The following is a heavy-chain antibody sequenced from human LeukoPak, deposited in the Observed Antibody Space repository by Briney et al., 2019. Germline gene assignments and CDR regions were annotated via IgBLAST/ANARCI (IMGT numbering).Heavy chain of an antibody. V-gene: IGHV3-23*01. CDR2: ISGSGGST. J-gene: IGHJ4*02. Sequence: GGSLRLSCAASGFTFGSYAMSWVRQAPGKGLEWVSAISGSGGSTYYADSVKGRFNISRDNSKNTLYLQMNSLRAEDTDVYYCATYGSGSYFNFDYWGQGTLVTVSS. CDR1: GFTFGSYA. D-gene: IGHD3-10*01. CDR3: ATYGSGSYFNFDY.